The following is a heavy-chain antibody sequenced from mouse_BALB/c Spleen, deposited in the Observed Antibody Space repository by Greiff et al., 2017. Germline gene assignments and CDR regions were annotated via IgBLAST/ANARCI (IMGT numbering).Heavy chain of an antibody. V-gene: IGHV5-6-5*01. CDR3: AREGLYYAMDY. Sequence: EVHLVESGGGLVKPGGSLKLSCAASGFTFSSYAMSWVRQTPEKRLAWVASISSGGSTYYPDSVKGRFTISRDNARNILYLQMSSLRSEDTAMYYCAREGLYYAMDYWGQGTSVTVSS. CDR2: ISSGGST. CDR1: GFTFSSYA. J-gene: IGHJ4*01.